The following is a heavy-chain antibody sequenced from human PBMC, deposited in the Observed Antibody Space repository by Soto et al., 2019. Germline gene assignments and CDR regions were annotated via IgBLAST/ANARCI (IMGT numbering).Heavy chain of an antibody. CDR3: ATGIAAAGTMGYYYYGMDV. CDR1: GYTFTSYA. J-gene: IGHJ6*02. D-gene: IGHD6-13*01. CDR2: INTNTGNP. V-gene: IGHV7-4-1*01. Sequence: QVQLVQSGSELKKPGASVKGSCKASGYTFTSYAMNWVRQAPGQGLEWMGWINTNTGNPTYAQGFTGRFVFSLDTSVSTAYLQICSLKAEDTAVYYCATGIAAAGTMGYYYYGMDVWGQGTTVTVSS.